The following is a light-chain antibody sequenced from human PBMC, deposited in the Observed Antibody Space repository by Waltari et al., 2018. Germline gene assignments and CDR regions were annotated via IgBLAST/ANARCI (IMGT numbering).Light chain of an antibody. CDR1: QGLLHSNGYNY. V-gene: IGKV2-28*01. CDR2: LGS. CDR3: MQALQTPPWT. Sequence: DIVMTQSPLSLPVTPGEPASIPCRSSQGLLHSNGYNYLDWYLQKPGQSPQLLIYLGSNRASGVPDRFSGSGSGTDFTLKISRVEAEDVGVYYCMQALQTPPWTFGQGTKVEIK. J-gene: IGKJ1*01.